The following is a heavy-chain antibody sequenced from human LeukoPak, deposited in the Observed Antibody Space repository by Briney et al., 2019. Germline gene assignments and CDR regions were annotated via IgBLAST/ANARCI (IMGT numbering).Heavy chain of an antibody. J-gene: IGHJ1*01. V-gene: IGHV3-48*02. CDR1: GFTFSSYS. CDR2: ISSSSSTI. D-gene: IGHD3-10*01. CDR3: AVWFGDLLLAEYIQQ. Sequence: GGSLRLSCAASGFTFSSYSMNWVRQAPGKGLEWVSYISSSSSTIYYADSVKGRFSISRDNAKNSLYLQMNSLRDEDTAVYFCAVWFGDLLLAEYIQQSGQASLVTVSS.